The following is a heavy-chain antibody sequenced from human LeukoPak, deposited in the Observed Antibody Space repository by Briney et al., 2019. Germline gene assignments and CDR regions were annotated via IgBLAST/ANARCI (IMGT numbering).Heavy chain of an antibody. V-gene: IGHV1-2*02. D-gene: IGHD6-13*01. CDR2: INPNSGGT. CDR3: ARGGSRLRQLVLFNGDWFDP. CDR1: GYTFTGYY. Sequence: ASVKVSCKASGYTFTGYYLHWVRQAPGQGLEWMGWINPNSGGTVYAQKFQGRVTMTRDTSISTAYMELSRLRSDDTAVYYCARGGSRLRQLVLFNGDWFDPWGQGTLVTVSS. J-gene: IGHJ5*02.